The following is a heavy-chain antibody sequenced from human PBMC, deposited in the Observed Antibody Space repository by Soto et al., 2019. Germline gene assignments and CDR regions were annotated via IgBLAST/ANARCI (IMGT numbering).Heavy chain of an antibody. J-gene: IGHJ4*02. CDR3: ARGGYFDSSNYLAY. CDR1: GYTFTSYG. Sequence: PGPPVKVSCKASGYTFTSYGINWVRQAPGRGLEWMGWINPGNGNTKYSQQFQGRVIIDRDTSASTAYMELSSLRSEDTAVYYCARGGYFDSSNYLAYWGLGTLVTVSS. D-gene: IGHD3-22*01. V-gene: IGHV1-3*01. CDR2: INPGNGNT.